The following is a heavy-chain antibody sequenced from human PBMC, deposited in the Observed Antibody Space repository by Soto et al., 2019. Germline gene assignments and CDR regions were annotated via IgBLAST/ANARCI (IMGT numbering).Heavy chain of an antibody. V-gene: IGHV3-23*01. CDR1: GFTFSSYA. Sequence: EVQLLESGGGLVQPGGSLRLSCAASGFTFSSYAMIWVRQAPGKGLEWVSGISGSGGSTYYADSVKGRFTISRDNSKNTLYLQMNSLRAEDTAVYYCAKTFYDFWSGYQNWFDPWGQGTLVTVSS. J-gene: IGHJ5*02. CDR3: AKTFYDFWSGYQNWFDP. CDR2: ISGSGGST. D-gene: IGHD3-3*01.